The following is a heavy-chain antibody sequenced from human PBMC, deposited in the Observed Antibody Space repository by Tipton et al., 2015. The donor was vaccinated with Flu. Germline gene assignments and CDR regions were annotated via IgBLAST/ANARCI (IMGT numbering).Heavy chain of an antibody. CDR2: INPSGGST. CDR1: GYTFTSYY. D-gene: IGHD1-1*01. V-gene: IGHV1-46*01. J-gene: IGHJ4*02. Sequence: QLVQSGPEVKKPGASVKVSCKASGYTFTSYYMHWVRQTTGQGLEWMGIINPSGGSTSYAQKFQGRVTMTRDTSTSTVYMELSSLRSEDTAVYYCARDVQLEGPLSTVPKNYFDYWGQGTLVTVSS. CDR3: ARDVQLEGPLSTVPKNYFDY.